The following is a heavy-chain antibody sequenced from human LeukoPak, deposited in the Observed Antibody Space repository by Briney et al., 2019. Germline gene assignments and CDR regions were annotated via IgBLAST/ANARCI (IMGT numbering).Heavy chain of an antibody. CDR1: GYTFTSYA. J-gene: IGHJ6*04. V-gene: IGHV1-3*01. CDR3: ARDKGYCSSTSCYDYYYYGMDV. CDR2: INAGNGNT. D-gene: IGHD2-2*01. Sequence: ASVKVSCKASGYTFTSYAMHWVRQAPGQRLERMGWINAGNGNTKYSQKFQGRVTITRDTSASTAYMELSSLRSEDTAVYYCARDKGYCSSTSCYDYYYYGMDVWGKETTVTISS.